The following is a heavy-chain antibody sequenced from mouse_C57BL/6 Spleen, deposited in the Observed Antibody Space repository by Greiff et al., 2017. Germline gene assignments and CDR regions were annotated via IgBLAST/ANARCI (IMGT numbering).Heavy chain of an antibody. V-gene: IGHV14-2*01. Sequence: LVESGAELVKPGASVKLSCTASGFNIKDYYMHWVKQRTEQGLEWIGRIDPEDGETKYAPKFQGKATITADTSSNTAYLQLSSLTSEDTAVYYWARGPSEDWYFDVWGTGTTVTVSS. D-gene: IGHD3-1*01. CDR2: IDPEDGET. CDR3: ARGPSEDWYFDV. J-gene: IGHJ1*03. CDR1: GFNIKDYY.